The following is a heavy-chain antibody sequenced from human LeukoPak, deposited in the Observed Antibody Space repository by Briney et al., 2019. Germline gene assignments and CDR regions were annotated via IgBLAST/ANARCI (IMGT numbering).Heavy chain of an antibody. CDR3: ASHAPEDIVVVVAATGRNWFDP. Sequence: SVTVSCKASGYTFTSYGISWVRQAPGQGLEWMGGIIPIFGTANYAQKFQGRVTITADESTSTAYMELSSLRSEDTAVYYCASHAPEDIVVVVAATGRNWFDPWGQGTLVTVSS. V-gene: IGHV1-69*13. CDR1: GYTFTSYG. J-gene: IGHJ5*02. D-gene: IGHD2-15*01. CDR2: IIPIFGTA.